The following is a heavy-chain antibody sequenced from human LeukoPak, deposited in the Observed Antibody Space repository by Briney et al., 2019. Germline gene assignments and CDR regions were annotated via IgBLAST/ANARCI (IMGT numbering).Heavy chain of an antibody. CDR1: GFTFGDYA. J-gene: IGHJ3*02. V-gene: IGHV3-49*04. D-gene: IGHD3-16*02. CDR2: IRSKAYGGTT. Sequence: PGGSLRLSCTASGFTFGDYAMSWVRQAPGKGLEWVGFIRSKAYGGTTEYAASVKGRFTISRDDSKSIAYLQMNSLKTEDTAVYYCAKVLELMITFGGVIAPDAFDIWGQGTMVTVSS. CDR3: AKVLELMITFGGVIAPDAFDI.